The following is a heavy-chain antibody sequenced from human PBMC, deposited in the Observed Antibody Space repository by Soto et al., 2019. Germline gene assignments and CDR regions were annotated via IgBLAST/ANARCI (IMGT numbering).Heavy chain of an antibody. CDR2: ISGSGAAT. CDR3: AKVLYGVVTYFDS. D-gene: IGHD3-3*01. V-gene: IGHV3-23*01. Sequence: EVQLLESGGGLVEPGGSLRLSCASSGFTFSSYGMTWVRRPPGKGLEWVSAISGSGAATYYADSVQGRFTISRDNSNNTLYLQMNSLRAEDMAVYSCAKVLYGVVTYFDSWGQGTLVTVSS. CDR1: GFTFSSYG. J-gene: IGHJ4*02.